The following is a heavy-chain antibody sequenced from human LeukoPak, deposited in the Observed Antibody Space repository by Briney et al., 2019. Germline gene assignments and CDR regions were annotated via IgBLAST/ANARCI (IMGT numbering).Heavy chain of an antibody. CDR3: ASISWSGYYGDD. V-gene: IGHV4-39*01. Sequence: SETLSLTCTVSGGSISSSSYYWGWIRQPPGKGLEWIGSIYYSGSTYYNPSLKSRVTISVDTSKNQFSLKLSSVTAADTAVYYCASISWSGYYGDDWGQGTLVTVSS. CDR2: IYYSGST. J-gene: IGHJ4*02. D-gene: IGHD3-3*01. CDR1: GGSISSSSYY.